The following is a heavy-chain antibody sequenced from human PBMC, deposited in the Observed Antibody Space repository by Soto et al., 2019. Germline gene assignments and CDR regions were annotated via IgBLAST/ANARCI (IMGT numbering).Heavy chain of an antibody. V-gene: IGHV3-23*05. Sequence: PGGSLRLSCAASGFAFSNCAMSWVRQAPGKGLEWVSTIKTSGDTAFYADPVKGRFTTSRDDSKNTLYLQMNSLRADDTAVYYCARGTATDGLDSWGQGTLATVSS. J-gene: IGHJ5*01. D-gene: IGHD2-21*02. CDR1: GFAFSNCA. CDR3: ARGTATDGLDS. CDR2: IKTSGDTA.